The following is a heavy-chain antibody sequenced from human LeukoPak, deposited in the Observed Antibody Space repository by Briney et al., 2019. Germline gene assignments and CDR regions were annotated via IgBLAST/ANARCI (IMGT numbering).Heavy chain of an antibody. CDR2: IADDGGVK. J-gene: IGHJ4*02. V-gene: IGHV3-30*03. CDR1: GITFSRHG. CDR3: AREATWGEWYFDH. Sequence: PGRSLILSCVASGITFSRHGMGWGRQAPGKGQEGVAVIADDGGVKQYADSVKGRFTVSRDNSKSTLYLQMNGLSVEDTAIYYCAREATWGEWYFDHWGQGTPVTVSS. D-gene: IGHD3-3*01.